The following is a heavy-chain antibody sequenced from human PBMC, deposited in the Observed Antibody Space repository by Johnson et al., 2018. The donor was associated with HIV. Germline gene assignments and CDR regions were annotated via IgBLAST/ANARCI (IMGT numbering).Heavy chain of an antibody. CDR3: AKGLVVAASRDAFDI. V-gene: IGHV3-30*04. D-gene: IGHD2-15*01. J-gene: IGHJ3*02. CDR2: ISYDGSNK. Sequence: VQLVESGGGVVQPGRSLRLSCAASGFTFSSYAMHWVRQAPGKGLEWVAVISYDGSNKYCADSVKGRFTISRDNSKNTLYLQMNSLRAEDTAVYYCAKGLVVAASRDAFDIWGQGTMVTVSS. CDR1: GFTFSSYA.